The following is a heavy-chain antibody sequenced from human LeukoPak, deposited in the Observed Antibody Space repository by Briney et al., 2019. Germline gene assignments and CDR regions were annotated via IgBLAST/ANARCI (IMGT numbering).Heavy chain of an antibody. CDR3: ARDLPMIVARSALDY. J-gene: IGHJ4*02. CDR2: IIPIFGTA. Sequence: GASVKVSCKASGGTFSSYAISWVRQAPGQGLEWMGGIIPIFGTANYAQKFQGRVTITADESTSTAYMELSSLRSEDTAVYYCARDLPMIVARSALDYWGQGTLVTVSS. V-gene: IGHV1-69*01. CDR1: GGTFSSYA. D-gene: IGHD3-22*01.